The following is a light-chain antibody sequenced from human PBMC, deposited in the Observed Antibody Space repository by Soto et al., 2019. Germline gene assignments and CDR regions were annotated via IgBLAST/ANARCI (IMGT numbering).Light chain of an antibody. Sequence: DIQMTQSPSSLSASVGDRVTITCRASQDIRNELSWYQQKPGQAPKRLIYAAFALQSGVPSRFSGDGSGTEFTLTISSLQSEDFATYYCLQHNTYPWTFGQGTKVDLK. V-gene: IGKV1-17*01. CDR1: QDIRNE. CDR2: AAF. CDR3: LQHNTYPWT. J-gene: IGKJ1*01.